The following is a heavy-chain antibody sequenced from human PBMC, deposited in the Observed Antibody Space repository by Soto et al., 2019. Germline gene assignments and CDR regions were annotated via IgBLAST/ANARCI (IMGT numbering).Heavy chain of an antibody. CDR2: IYPSDSDT. CDR3: ARPIGALSTTDFTY. CDR1: GYHFTNYW. V-gene: IGHV5-51*01. J-gene: IGHJ4*02. Sequence: GESLKISCKGSGYHFTNYWIGWVRQMPGKGLEWIGFIYPSDSDTRYSPSFQGHVTISVDMSISTAYLQWSSLKASDTAMHYCARPIGALSTTDFTYWGQGTLVTVSS. D-gene: IGHD3-22*01.